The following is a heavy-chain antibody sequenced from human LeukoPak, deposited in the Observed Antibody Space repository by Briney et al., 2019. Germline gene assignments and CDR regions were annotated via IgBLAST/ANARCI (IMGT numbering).Heavy chain of an antibody. CDR1: GGSFSGYY. CDR3: ARGWINYDSYYYYMDV. D-gene: IGHD3-22*01. CDR2: INHSGST. V-gene: IGHV4-34*01. J-gene: IGHJ6*03. Sequence: PSETLSLTCAVYGGSFSGYYWSWIRQPPGKGLEWIGEINHSGSTNYNPSLKSRVTISVDRSKNQFSPKLSSVTAADTAVYYCARGWINYDSYYYYMDVWGKGTTVTVSS.